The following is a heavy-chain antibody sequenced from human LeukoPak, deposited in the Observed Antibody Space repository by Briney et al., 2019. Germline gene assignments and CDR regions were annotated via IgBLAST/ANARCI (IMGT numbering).Heavy chain of an antibody. CDR3: TRYNVGFES. D-gene: IGHD1-1*01. Sequence: GGSLRLSCAASGFTFSSYWMSWVRQAPGKGLEWVANIKQDESEKYYVDSVKGRFTISRDNAKNSLYLQMNSLKTEDTAVYYCTRYNVGFESWGQGTLVTVSS. CDR1: GFTFSSYW. CDR2: IKQDESEK. J-gene: IGHJ4*02. V-gene: IGHV3-7*03.